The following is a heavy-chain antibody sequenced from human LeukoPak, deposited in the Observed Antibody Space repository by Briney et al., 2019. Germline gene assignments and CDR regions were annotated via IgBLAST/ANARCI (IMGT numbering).Heavy chain of an antibody. V-gene: IGHV4-59*01. Sequence: SETLSLACPVSAGSLSRFSWGWVRPPAGEGLEWVGYIYSSGSTNHNPPLNSRVTIPVDTSKNQVSLKRSSVTAEDTAVYYCASFSIAAAGTPTLASQWGQGTLVTVSS. J-gene: IGHJ4*02. CDR3: ASFSIAAAGTPTLASQ. CDR1: AGSLSRFS. CDR2: IYSSGST. D-gene: IGHD6-25*01.